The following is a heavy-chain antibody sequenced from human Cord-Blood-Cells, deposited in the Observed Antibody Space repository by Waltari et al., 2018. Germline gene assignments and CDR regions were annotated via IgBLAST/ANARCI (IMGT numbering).Heavy chain of an antibody. J-gene: IGHJ3*02. D-gene: IGHD3-16*01. CDR1: GYTFTGSY. CDR2: INPNSGGT. CDR3: ARDQGDLDAFDI. Sequence: VQLVQSGAAVKKPGASVKVSCKSYGYTFTGSYLHWVLQAPGQGLEWMGWINPNSGGTNYAQKFQGWVTMTRDTSISTAYMELSRLRSDDTAVYYCARDQGDLDAFDIWGQGTMVTVSS. V-gene: IGHV1-2*04.